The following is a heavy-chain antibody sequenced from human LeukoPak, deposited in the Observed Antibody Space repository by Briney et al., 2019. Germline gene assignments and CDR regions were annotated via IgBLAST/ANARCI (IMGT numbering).Heavy chain of an antibody. CDR3: ARISGGYSYGPFDY. CDR2: VYTSGST. V-gene: IGHV4-4*07. CDR1: GGSISFYY. J-gene: IGHJ4*02. D-gene: IGHD5-18*01. Sequence: SETLSLTCTVSGGSISFYYWSWIRQPAGKGLEWIGRVYTSGSTNYNPSLKSRVTMSVDTSKNQISLKLSSVTAADTAVYYCARISGGYSYGPFDYWGQGTLVTASS.